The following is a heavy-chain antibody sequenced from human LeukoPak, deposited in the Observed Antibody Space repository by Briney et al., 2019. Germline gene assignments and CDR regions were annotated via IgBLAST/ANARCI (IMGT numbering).Heavy chain of an antibody. J-gene: IGHJ6*02. Sequence: GASVKVSCTASGYTFTSYYMHWVRQAPGQGLEWMGIINPSGGSTSYAQKFQGRVTMTRDTSTSTVYMEPSSLRSEDTAVYYCAREKLRGNYYYGMDVWGQGTTVTVSS. CDR3: AREKLRGNYYYGMDV. CDR1: GYTFTSYY. V-gene: IGHV1-46*01. CDR2: INPSGGST.